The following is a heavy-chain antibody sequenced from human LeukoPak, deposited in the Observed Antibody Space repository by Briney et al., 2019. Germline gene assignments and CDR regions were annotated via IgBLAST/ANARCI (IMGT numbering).Heavy chain of an antibody. CDR1: GFTFSSYA. J-gene: IGHJ6*02. Sequence: GGSLRLSCAASGFTFSSYAMSWVRQAPGKGLEWVSAISGGGGSTYYADPVKGRFTISRDNSKNSLYLQMNSLRTEDTALYYCAKDIVRVLRYFDWLLPGYYYYGMDVWGQGTTVTVSS. CDR2: ISGGGGST. V-gene: IGHV3-23*01. D-gene: IGHD3-9*01. CDR3: AKDIVRVLRYFDWLLPGYYYYGMDV.